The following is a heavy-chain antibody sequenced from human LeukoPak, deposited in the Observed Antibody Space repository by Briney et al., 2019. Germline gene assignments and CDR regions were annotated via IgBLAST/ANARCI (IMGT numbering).Heavy chain of an antibody. D-gene: IGHD3-10*01. CDR1: GYTFTGYY. Sequence: ASVKVSCKASGYTFTGYYMHWVRQAPGQGLEWMGWINPSSGGTNYAQKFQGRVTMTRDTSFSTAYMELSRLRSDDTAVYYCARDHGFGELSSYYYGMDVWGQGTTVTVSS. CDR2: INPSSGGT. V-gene: IGHV1-2*02. J-gene: IGHJ6*02. CDR3: ARDHGFGELSSYYYGMDV.